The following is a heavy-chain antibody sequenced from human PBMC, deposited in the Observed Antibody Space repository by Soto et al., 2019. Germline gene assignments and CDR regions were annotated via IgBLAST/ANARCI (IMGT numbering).Heavy chain of an antibody. Sequence: EVQLVESGGGLVQPGGSLRLSCAASGFTFSTYWMHWVRQAPGKGLVWVSRINSDGSSTYYADSVKGRFTISRDNAKNPLYLQMNSLRAEDTAVYWGSNRFDPWGQGTLVTVSS. J-gene: IGHJ5*02. D-gene: IGHD3-10*01. V-gene: IGHV3-74*01. CDR1: GFTFSTYW. CDR2: INSDGSST. CDR3: SNRFDP.